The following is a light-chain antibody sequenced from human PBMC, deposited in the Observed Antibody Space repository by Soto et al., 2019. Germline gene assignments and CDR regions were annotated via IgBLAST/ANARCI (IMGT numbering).Light chain of an antibody. CDR2: AAS. J-gene: IGKJ4*01. CDR1: QGISSW. CDR3: RQTTSFPLT. Sequence: DIQMTQSPSFVSASVGDRVTITCRARQGISSWLAWYQHNPGRAPKLLIHAASSLESGVPSRFRGSGSGTDFTLTICSLQPEDFATYYCRQTTSFPLTFGGATKVEIK. V-gene: IGKV1-12*01.